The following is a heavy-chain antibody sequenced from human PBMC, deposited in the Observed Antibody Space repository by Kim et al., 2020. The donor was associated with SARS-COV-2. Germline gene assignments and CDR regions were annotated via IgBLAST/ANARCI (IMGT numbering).Heavy chain of an antibody. Sequence: GGSLRLSCAASGFTFGDYAMHWVRQAPGKGLEWVSGISWNSGSIGYADSVKGRFTISRDNAKNSQYLQMNSLRAEDTALYYCAKSGNPPPIYYYYGMDVWGQGTTVTVSS. CDR2: ISWNSGSI. D-gene: IGHD1-26*01. V-gene: IGHV3-9*01. CDR1: GFTFGDYA. CDR3: AKSGNPPPIYYYYGMDV. J-gene: IGHJ6*02.